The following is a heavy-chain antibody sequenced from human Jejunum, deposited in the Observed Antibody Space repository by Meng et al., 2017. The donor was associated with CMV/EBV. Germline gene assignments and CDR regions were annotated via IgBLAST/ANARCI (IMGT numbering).Heavy chain of an antibody. CDR1: TFTTYG. CDR2: INQDEGEK. CDR3: ARISKYRYGVYGMDV. J-gene: IGHJ6*02. Sequence: TFTTYGMAWVRQAPGKGLEWVANINQDEGEKYYVDSVYGRFTVSRDNAKNSLYLEMNSLRAEDTAVYYCARISKYRYGVYGMDVWGQGTTVTVSS. V-gene: IGHV3-7*01. D-gene: IGHD5-18*01.